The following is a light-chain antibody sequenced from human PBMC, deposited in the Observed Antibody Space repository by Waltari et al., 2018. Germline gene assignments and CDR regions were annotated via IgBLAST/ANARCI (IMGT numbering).Light chain of an antibody. CDR3: QQTNSFPFT. Sequence: DIQMTQSPSSVSASVGDRVTINCRASQGVSSWLVWYQQKPGKAPKLLISGASSLQSGVPSRFSGSGSGTDFTLTISSLQPEDFATYYCQQTNSFPFTFGPGTKVDIK. CDR1: QGVSSW. V-gene: IGKV1-12*01. CDR2: GAS. J-gene: IGKJ3*01.